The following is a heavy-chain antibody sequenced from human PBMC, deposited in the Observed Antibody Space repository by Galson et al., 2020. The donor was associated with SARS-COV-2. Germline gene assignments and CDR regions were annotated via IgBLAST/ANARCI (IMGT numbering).Heavy chain of an antibody. V-gene: IGHV3-9*01. J-gene: IGHJ4*02. CDR1: GFTFDDYA. D-gene: IGHD6-19*01. Sequence: GGSLRLSCAASGFTFDDYAMHWVRQAPGKGLEWVSGISWNSGSIGYADSVKGRFTISRDNAKNSLYLQMNSLRAEDTALYYCAKVHSSGWHNLDYWGQGTLVTVSS. CDR3: AKVHSSGWHNLDY. CDR2: ISWNSGSI.